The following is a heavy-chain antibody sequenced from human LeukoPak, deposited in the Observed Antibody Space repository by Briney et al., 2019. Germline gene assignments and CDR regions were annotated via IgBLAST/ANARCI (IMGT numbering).Heavy chain of an antibody. V-gene: IGHV3-30*08. CDR3: ARAHCSSTDCPPDH. D-gene: IGHD2-2*01. J-gene: IGHJ4*02. CDR2: ISYDGEDE. CDR1: AFTFNSFA. Sequence: PGGSLRLSCAGSAFTFNSFAMHWVRVAPGKGLEWVAAISYDGEDEFYADSVRGGFTISRDNSKSTLHLQMDSLRAEDTAVFYCARAHCSSTDCPPDHWGQGTLVIVSS.